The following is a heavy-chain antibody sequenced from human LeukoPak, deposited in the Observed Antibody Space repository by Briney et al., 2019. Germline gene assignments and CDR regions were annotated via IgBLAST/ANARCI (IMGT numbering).Heavy chain of an antibody. CDR1: GFTFSSYA. J-gene: IGHJ6*03. CDR2: ISSNGGST. V-gene: IGHV3-64*01. CDR3: AKDFVATMYYYYYYMDV. Sequence: PGGSLRLSCAASGFTFSSYAMHWVRQAPGKGLEYVSAISSNGGSTYYANSVKGRFTISRDNSKNTLYLQMNSLRAEDTAVYYCAKDFVATMYYYYYYMDVWGKGTTVTVSS. D-gene: IGHD5-12*01.